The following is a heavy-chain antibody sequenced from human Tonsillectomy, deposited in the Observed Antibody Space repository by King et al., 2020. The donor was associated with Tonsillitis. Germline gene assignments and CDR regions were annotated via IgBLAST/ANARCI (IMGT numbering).Heavy chain of an antibody. V-gene: IGHV3-7*03. D-gene: IGHD3-16*01. Sequence: DVQLVESGGGLVQPGGSLSLSCAASGSTFGVYWMTWVRQAPGKGLEWVANIKYDGSDKHYVDSVKGRFTISRDNAKNSLYLQMNSLSAEDTAVYYCARDYSYYENNAWYDAFDVWGQGTMVTVSS. J-gene: IGHJ3*01. CDR3: ARDYSYYENNAWYDAFDV. CDR1: GSTFGVYW. CDR2: IKYDGSDK.